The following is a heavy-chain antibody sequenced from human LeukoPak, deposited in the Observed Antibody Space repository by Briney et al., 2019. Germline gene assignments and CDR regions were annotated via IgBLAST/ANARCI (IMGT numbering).Heavy chain of an antibody. CDR3: AIYHWNDLNVVCEM. CDR2: IIYSGGTI. CDR1: GFTFSYYY. Sequence: GGSLRLSCAASGFTFSYYYMSWLRQAPGKGLEWVSYIIYSGGTIHYAASVKGRLTISRDKAKSSLYLQMNSLRAEDTAVYYCAIYHWNDLNVVCEMWGQGTMVSVS. J-gene: IGHJ4*02. V-gene: IGHV3-11*01. D-gene: IGHD1-1*01.